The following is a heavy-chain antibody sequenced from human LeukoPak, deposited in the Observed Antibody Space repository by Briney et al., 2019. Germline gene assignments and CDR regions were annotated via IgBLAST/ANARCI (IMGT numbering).Heavy chain of an antibody. CDR2: ISYDGSNK. Sequence: GGSLRLSCAASGFTFSSYAMHWVRQAPGKGLEWVAVISYDGSNKYYADSVKGRFTISRDNSKNTLYLQMNSLRAEDTAVYYCARSMVRGVMPLYNWFDPWGQGTLVTVSS. V-gene: IGHV3-30-3*01. J-gene: IGHJ5*02. CDR3: ARSMVRGVMPLYNWFDP. D-gene: IGHD3-10*01. CDR1: GFTFSSYA.